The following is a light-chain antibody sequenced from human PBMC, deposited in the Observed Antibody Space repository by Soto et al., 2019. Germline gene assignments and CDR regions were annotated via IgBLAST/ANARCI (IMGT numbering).Light chain of an antibody. CDR1: QSVSRN. J-gene: IGKJ4*02. CDR2: GAS. Sequence: EIVMTQSPATLSVSPGERATLSCRASQSVSRNLAWYRQKPGQTPRRLIYGASTRATGIPATFSGSGSGTEFPLIISSLQSEDFAIYYCQQNNNWPLTVGGGTKVEIK. CDR3: QQNNNWPLT. V-gene: IGKV3-15*01.